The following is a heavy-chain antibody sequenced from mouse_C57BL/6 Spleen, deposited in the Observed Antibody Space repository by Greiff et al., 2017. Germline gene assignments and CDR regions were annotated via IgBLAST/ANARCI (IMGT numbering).Heavy chain of an antibody. D-gene: IGHD3-2*02. CDR2: IDPETGGT. Sequence: VKLQESGAELVRPGASVTLSCKASGYTFTDYEMHWVKQTPVHGLEWIGAIDPETGGTAYNQKFKGKAILTADKSSSTAYMELRSLPSEDSAVYYCTRDGKPGQLSPYFDVWGTGTTVTVSS. J-gene: IGHJ1*03. CDR1: GYTFTDYE. V-gene: IGHV1-15*01. CDR3: TRDGKPGQLSPYFDV.